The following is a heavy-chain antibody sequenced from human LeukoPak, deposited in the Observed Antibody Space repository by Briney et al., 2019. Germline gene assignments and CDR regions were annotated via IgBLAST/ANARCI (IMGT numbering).Heavy chain of an antibody. CDR2: ISYDGSNK. CDR1: GFTFSSYW. V-gene: IGHV3-30-3*01. J-gene: IGHJ4*02. Sequence: PGGSLRLSCAASGFTFSSYWMHWVRQAPGKGLEWVAVISYDGSNKYYADSVKGRFTISRDNSKNTLYLQMNSLRAEDTAVYYCARGKDIVATSYFDYWGQGTLVTVSS. CDR3: ARGKDIVATSYFDY. D-gene: IGHD5-12*01.